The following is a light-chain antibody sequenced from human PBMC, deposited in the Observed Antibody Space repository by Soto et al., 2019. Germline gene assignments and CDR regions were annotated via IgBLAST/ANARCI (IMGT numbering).Light chain of an antibody. V-gene: IGKV1-5*01. CDR3: QQYNSYPGT. J-gene: IGKJ1*01. CDR1: QSISSW. CDR2: DAS. Sequence: DIQMNQSAATLSAYVGDRVTITCRASQSISSWLAWYQQKPVKAPKLLIYDASSLESGVPSRFSGSGSGTEFTLTISSLQPDDFATYYCQQYNSYPGTFGQGTKVDIK.